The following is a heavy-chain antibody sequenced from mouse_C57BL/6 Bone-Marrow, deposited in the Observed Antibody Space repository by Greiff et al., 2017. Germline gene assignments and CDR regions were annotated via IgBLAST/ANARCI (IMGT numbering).Heavy chain of an antibody. D-gene: IGHD1-1*01. CDR3: ARTPYYGSSYWYFDV. Sequence: QVQLQQPGTELVKPGASVKLSCKASGYTFTSYWMHWVKQRPGQGLEWIGNINPSNGGTNYNEKFKSKATLTVDKSSSTTYMQLSSLTSEDSAVYYCARTPYYGSSYWYFDVWGTGTTVTVSS. V-gene: IGHV1-53*01. CDR1: GYTFTSYW. CDR2: INPSNGGT. J-gene: IGHJ1*03.